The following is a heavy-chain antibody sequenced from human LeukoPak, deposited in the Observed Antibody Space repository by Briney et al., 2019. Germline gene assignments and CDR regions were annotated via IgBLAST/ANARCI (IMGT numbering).Heavy chain of an antibody. CDR3: ARAIEDYDFWSGYLWFDP. Sequence: ASVKVSCKASGDTFSSYAISWVRQAPGQGLEWMGGIIPIFGTANYAQKFQGRVTITTDESTSTAYMELSSLRSEDTAVYYCARAIEDYDFWSGYLWFDPWGQGTLVTVSS. CDR2: IIPIFGTA. CDR1: GDTFSSYA. J-gene: IGHJ5*02. V-gene: IGHV1-69*05. D-gene: IGHD3-3*01.